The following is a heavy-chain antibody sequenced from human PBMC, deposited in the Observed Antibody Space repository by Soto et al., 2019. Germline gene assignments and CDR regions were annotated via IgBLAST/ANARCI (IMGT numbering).Heavy chain of an antibody. D-gene: IGHD2-2*01. V-gene: IGHV4-61*08. CDR1: GGSISSGGYY. Sequence: SETLSLTCAVSGGSISSGGYYWSWIRQPPGKGLEWIGYIYYSGSTNYNPSLKSRVTISVDTSKNQFSLKLSSVTAADTAVYYCAGGGVVPAAMRYYYYYYGMDVWGQGTTVTVSS. CDR2: IYYSGST. CDR3: AGGGVVPAAMRYYYYYYGMDV. J-gene: IGHJ6*02.